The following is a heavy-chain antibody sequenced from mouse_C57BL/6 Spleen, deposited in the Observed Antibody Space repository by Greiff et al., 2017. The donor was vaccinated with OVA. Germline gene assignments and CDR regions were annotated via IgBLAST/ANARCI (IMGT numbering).Heavy chain of an antibody. J-gene: IGHJ2*01. CDR3: ARRYSSGPYYFDY. CDR2: IYPGDGDT. V-gene: IGHV1-80*01. Sequence: VQLQQSGAELVKPGASVKISCKASGYAFSRYWMNWVKQRPGKGLEWIGQIYPGDGDTNYNGKFKGKATLTADKSSSTAYMQLSSLTSEDSAVYFCARRYSSGPYYFDYWGQGTTLTVSS. CDR1: GYAFSRYW. D-gene: IGHD3-2*02.